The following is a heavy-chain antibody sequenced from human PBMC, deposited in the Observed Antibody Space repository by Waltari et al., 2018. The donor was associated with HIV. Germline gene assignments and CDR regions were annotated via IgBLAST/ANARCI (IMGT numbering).Heavy chain of an antibody. CDR1: GYTFSSYY. Sequence: QEQLVQSGAEVKKPGDSVKVSCKASGYTFSSYYLNWVRRAPGQGLEWMGWRNPNSSNTGYAQKFQGRVTMTRNTSISTAYMELSSLRSEDTAVYYCARARRIAARSGYGWFDPWGQGTLVTVSS. CDR2: RNPNSSNT. CDR3: ARARRIAARSGYGWFDP. V-gene: IGHV1-8*01. J-gene: IGHJ5*02. D-gene: IGHD6-6*01.